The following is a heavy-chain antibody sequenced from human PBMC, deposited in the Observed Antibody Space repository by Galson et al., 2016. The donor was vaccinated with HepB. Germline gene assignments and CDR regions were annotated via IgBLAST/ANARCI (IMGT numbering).Heavy chain of an antibody. J-gene: IGHJ6*02. CDR3: ATRNGIATGFYYYGMDV. V-gene: IGHV1-69*13. CDR1: GGTFSSYA. Sequence: SVKVSCKASGGTFSSYAISWVRQAPGQGLEWMGGIIPIFGTANYAQKFQGRVTMTADESTSTAYMELSSLRSEDTAVYYFATRNGIATGFYYYGMDVWGQGTTVTVSS. D-gene: IGHD6-25*01. CDR2: IIPIFGTA.